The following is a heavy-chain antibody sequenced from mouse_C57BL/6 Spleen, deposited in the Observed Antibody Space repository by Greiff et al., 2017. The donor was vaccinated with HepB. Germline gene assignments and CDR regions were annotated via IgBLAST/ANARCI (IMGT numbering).Heavy chain of an antibody. V-gene: IGHV1-50*01. J-gene: IGHJ3*01. CDR2: IDPSDSYT. CDR3: ARLSPGFAY. CDR1: GYTFTSYW. Sequence: QVQLQQPGAELVKPGASVKLSCKASGYTFTSYWMQWVKQRPGQGLEWIGEIDPSDSYTNYNQKFKGKATLTVDTSSSTAYMQLSSLTSEDSAVYYCARLSPGFAYWGQGTLVTVSA.